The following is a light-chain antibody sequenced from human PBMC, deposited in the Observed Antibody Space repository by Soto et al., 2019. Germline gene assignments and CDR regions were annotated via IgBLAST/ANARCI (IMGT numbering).Light chain of an antibody. J-gene: IGLJ3*02. CDR1: SSAIGGYKY. V-gene: IGLV2-14*01. CDR3: TSYSRYRVLV. CDR2: EVS. Sequence: QSVLTQPASVSGSLGQSITISCTGTSSAIGGYKYVSWYQQHPGKAPKLIIFEVSDRPSGVSDRFSGSNSGNTASLTISGLQAEDEADYYCTSYSRYRVLVFGGGTKVTVL.